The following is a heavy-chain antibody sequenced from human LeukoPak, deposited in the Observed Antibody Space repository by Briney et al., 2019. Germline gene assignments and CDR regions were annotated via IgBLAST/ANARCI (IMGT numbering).Heavy chain of an antibody. Sequence: GGSLRLSWAASGFTFGSYAMSWVRQAPGKGLEWVSAISGSGGSTYYADSVKGRFTISRDNSKNTLYLQMNSLRAEDTAVYYCAKDLFVRYFDRREDYYYMDVWGKGTTVTVSS. J-gene: IGHJ6*03. CDR2: ISGSGGST. V-gene: IGHV3-23*01. CDR1: GFTFGSYA. CDR3: AKDLFVRYFDRREDYYYMDV. D-gene: IGHD3-9*01.